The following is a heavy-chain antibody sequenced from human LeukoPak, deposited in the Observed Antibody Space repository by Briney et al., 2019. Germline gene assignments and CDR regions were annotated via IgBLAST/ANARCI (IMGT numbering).Heavy chain of an antibody. CDR1: GFTFSSYA. V-gene: IGHV3-30*04. J-gene: IGHJ4*02. D-gene: IGHD3-10*01. CDR2: ISYNGNNK. CDR3: ARSLRYGSGSKAGSY. Sequence: GGSLRLSCAASGFTFSSYAMHWVRQTPGKGLEWVAVISYNGNNKFYGDSVKGRFTISRDNSKNTLYLQMNSLTAEDTAVYYCARSLRYGSGSKAGSYWGQGTLVTVSS.